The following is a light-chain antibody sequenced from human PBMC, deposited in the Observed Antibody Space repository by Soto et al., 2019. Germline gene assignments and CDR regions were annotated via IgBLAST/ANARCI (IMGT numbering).Light chain of an antibody. CDR3: SSYAGSDIFV. CDR2: EVN. Sequence: QSALTQPASVSGSPGQSITISCTGTSRDVGGYNSVSWYQQHPGKAPKLMIYEVNKRPSGVPDRFSGSKSGNTASLTVSGLQAEDEADYYCSSYAGSDIFVFGGGTKLTVL. J-gene: IGLJ2*01. V-gene: IGLV2-8*01. CDR1: SRDVGGYNS.